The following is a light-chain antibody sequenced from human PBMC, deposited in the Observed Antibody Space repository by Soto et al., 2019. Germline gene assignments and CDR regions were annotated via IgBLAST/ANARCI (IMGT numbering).Light chain of an antibody. Sequence: IVLTQSPATLSVSPGETATLSCRASENINTYLAWYQQKPGQAPKLLIYDASNRATGIPARFSASGSGTDFTLTISSLEPEDFAVYYCQHFGNSLWTFGQGTKVEI. CDR3: QHFGNSLWT. J-gene: IGKJ1*01. CDR2: DAS. V-gene: IGKV3-11*01. CDR1: ENINTY.